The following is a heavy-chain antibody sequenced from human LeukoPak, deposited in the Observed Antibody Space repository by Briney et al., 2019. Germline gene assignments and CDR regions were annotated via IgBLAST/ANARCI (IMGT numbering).Heavy chain of an antibody. CDR3: ARGGSVVPAARWGRAFDY. V-gene: IGHV4-4*07. CDR2: IYTSGST. D-gene: IGHD2-2*01. CDR1: GGSISSYY. J-gene: IGHJ4*02. Sequence: SETLSLTCTVSGGSISSYYWSWIRRPAGKGLEWIGRIYTSGSTNYNPSLKSRVTISVDTSKNQFSLKLSSVTAADTAVYYCARGGSVVPAARWGRAFDYWGQGTLVTVSS.